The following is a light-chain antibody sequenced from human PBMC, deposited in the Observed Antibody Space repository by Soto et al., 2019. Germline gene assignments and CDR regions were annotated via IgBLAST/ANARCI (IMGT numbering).Light chain of an antibody. CDR1: QSVSSY. CDR3: QQRSNWPRT. J-gene: IGKJ1*01. V-gene: IGKV3-11*01. Sequence: EIVLTQSPATLSLSPGERATLSCRASQSVSSYLAWYQQKPGQAPRLLIYDASNRATGIPARFSSSGSGTDFTLTISSLEPEDFAVYYCQQRSNWPRTFGLGTKVEIK. CDR2: DAS.